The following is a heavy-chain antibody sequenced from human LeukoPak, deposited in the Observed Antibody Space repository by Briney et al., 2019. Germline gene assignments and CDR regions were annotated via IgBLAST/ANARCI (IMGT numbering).Heavy chain of an antibody. D-gene: IGHD3-10*01. J-gene: IGHJ5*02. CDR2: IYYSGST. CDR1: GGSISSYY. CDR3: ARDYKALWFDP. Sequence: SETLSLTRTVSGGSISSYYWSWIRQPPGKGLEWIGYIYYSGSTNYNPSLKSRVTTSVDTSKNQFSLKLSSVTAADTAVYYCARDYKALWFDPWGQGTLVTVSS. V-gene: IGHV4-59*01.